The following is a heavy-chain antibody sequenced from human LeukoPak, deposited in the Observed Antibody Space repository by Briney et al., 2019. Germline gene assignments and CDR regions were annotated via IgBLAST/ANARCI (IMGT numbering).Heavy chain of an antibody. Sequence: KPSETLSLTCTVSGGSISSSSYYWGWIRQPPGKGLEWIGTIYYSGSTYYNPSLKSRVTISVDTSKNQLSLRLTSVAATDTAVYYCARVLGGALNWFDPWGQGTLVTVSS. V-gene: IGHV4-39*01. CDR3: ARVLGGALNWFDP. CDR2: IYYSGST. CDR1: GGSISSSSYY. J-gene: IGHJ5*02. D-gene: IGHD1-1*01.